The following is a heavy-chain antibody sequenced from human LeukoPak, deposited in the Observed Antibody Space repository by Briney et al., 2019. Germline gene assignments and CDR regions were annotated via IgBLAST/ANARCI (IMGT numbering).Heavy chain of an antibody. CDR2: IYHSGST. J-gene: IGHJ4*02. V-gene: IGHV4-30-2*01. CDR1: GGSISSGGYY. Sequence: PSETLSLTCTVSGGSISSGGYYWSWIRQPPGKGLEWIGYIYHSGSTYYNPSLKSRVTISVDRSKNQFSLKLNSVTAADTAVYYCASSANDYGDYTYYFDYWGQETLVTVSS. CDR3: ASSANDYGDYTYYFDY. D-gene: IGHD4-17*01.